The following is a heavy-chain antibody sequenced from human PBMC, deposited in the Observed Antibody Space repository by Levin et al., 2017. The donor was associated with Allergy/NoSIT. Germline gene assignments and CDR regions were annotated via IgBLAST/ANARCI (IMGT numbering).Heavy chain of an antibody. D-gene: IGHD3-10*01. CDR2: VYYSGST. V-gene: IGHV4-61*08. Sequence: SQTLSLPCTVSGGSVFSGAYYWSWIRQPPGKGLEYIGYVYYSGSTNYNPSLKSRVTISMDTSKNQLSLKLTSVTAADTAVYYCARGLIITQGGSYYDYGVDVWGQGTPVTVSS. CDR1: GGSVFSGAYY. CDR3: ARGLIITQGGSYYDYGVDV. J-gene: IGHJ6*02.